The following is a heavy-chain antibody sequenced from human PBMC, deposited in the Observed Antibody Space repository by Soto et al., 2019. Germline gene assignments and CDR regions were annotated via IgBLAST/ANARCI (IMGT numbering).Heavy chain of an antibody. CDR1: GITFSNYG. CDR3: ATVDNYYGSVF. J-gene: IGHJ4*02. D-gene: IGHD3-10*01. V-gene: IGHV3-33*01. Sequence: QEQLVESGGGVVQPGTSLRVSCAASGITFSNYGFHWVRQAPGKGLEWVAVIWYDGTTKFYSDSVKGRFTISRDNSKSTLFLQMNSLRVEDTALYYCATVDNYYGSVFWGQGTLVTVSS. CDR2: IWYDGTTK.